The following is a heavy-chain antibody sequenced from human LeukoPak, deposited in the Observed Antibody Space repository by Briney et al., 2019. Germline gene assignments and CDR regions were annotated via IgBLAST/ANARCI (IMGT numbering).Heavy chain of an antibody. D-gene: IGHD6-19*01. Sequence: GGSLRLSCAASGFTFSDYKMNWVRQAPGKGLQWVSSISSNSNYIYYSDSVRGRFTISRDNAKNSLSLQMNSLRAEDTAIYYCAKTYSSGPYDAFDVWGQGTMVTVSS. CDR3: AKTYSSGPYDAFDV. J-gene: IGHJ3*01. V-gene: IGHV3-21*01. CDR2: ISSNSNYI. CDR1: GFTFSDYK.